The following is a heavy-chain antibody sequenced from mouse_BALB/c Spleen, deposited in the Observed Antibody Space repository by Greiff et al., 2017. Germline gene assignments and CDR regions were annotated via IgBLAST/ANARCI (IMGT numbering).Heavy chain of an antibody. V-gene: IGHV7-3*02. D-gene: IGHD2-1*01. Sequence: EVKLVESGGGLVQPGGSLRLSCATSGFTFTDYYMSWVRQPPGKALEWLGFIRNKANGYTTEYSASVKGRFTISRDNSQSILYLQMNTLRAEDSATYYCARDGDGNYYAMDYWGQGTSVTVSS. J-gene: IGHJ4*01. CDR1: GFTFTDYY. CDR2: IRNKANGYTT. CDR3: ARDGDGNYYAMDY.